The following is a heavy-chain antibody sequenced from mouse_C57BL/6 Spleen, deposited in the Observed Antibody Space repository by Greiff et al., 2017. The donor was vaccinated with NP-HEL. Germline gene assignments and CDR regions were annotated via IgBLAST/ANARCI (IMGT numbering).Heavy chain of an antibody. Sequence: EVKVVESGGGLVKPGGSLKLSCAASGFTFSSYAMSWVRQTPEKRLEWVATISDGGSYTYYPDNVKGRFTISRDNAKNNLYLQMSHLKSEDTAMYYCARKKKQDYFGCWGQGTTLTVSS. J-gene: IGHJ2*01. CDR2: ISDGGSYT. CDR3: ARKKKQDYFGC. V-gene: IGHV5-4*03. CDR1: GFTFSSYA.